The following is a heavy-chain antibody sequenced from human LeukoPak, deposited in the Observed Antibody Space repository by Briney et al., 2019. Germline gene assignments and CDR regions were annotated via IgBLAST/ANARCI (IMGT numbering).Heavy chain of an antibody. CDR1: GYSISSGYY. J-gene: IGHJ4*02. D-gene: IGHD6-19*01. Sequence: SETLSLTCTVSGYSISSGYYWGWIRQPPGKGLEWIGSIYHSGSTYYNPSLKSRVTISVDTSKNQFSLKLSSVTAADTAVYYCARAGIAVAGTAFDYWGQRTLVTVSS. CDR3: ARAGIAVAGTAFDY. V-gene: IGHV4-38-2*02. CDR2: IYHSGST.